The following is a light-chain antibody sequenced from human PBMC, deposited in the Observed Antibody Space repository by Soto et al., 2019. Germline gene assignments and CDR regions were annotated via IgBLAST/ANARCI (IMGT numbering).Light chain of an antibody. J-gene: IGKJ3*01. CDR3: QLYDSSSFT. Sequence: EIVLTQSPVTLSLSPGERATLSCRARQSVASSYLAWYQQSPGQAPSLLIYVASKRARAIPDRFSGSGFGTDFTLTISRLQPEDFALYYCQLYDSSSFTFGPGTRVAIK. CDR2: VAS. CDR1: QSVASSY. V-gene: IGKV3-20*01.